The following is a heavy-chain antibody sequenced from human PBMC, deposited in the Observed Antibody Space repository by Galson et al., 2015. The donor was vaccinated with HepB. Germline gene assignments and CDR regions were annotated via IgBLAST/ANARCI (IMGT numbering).Heavy chain of an antibody. CDR2: ISYDGSNK. CDR1: GFTFSSYA. V-gene: IGHV3-30*04. CDR3: ARGRYGDYGVGHYYYDMDV. J-gene: IGHJ6*02. Sequence: SLLLSFAASGFTFSSYAMHWVRQAPGKGLEWVAVISYDGSNKYYADSVKGRFTISRDNSKNTLYLQMNSLRAEDTAVYYCARGRYGDYGVGHYYYDMDVWGQGTTVTVSS. D-gene: IGHD4-17*01.